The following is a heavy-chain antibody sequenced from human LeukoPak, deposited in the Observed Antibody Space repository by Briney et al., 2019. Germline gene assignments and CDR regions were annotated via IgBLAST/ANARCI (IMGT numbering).Heavy chain of an antibody. CDR3: ARGSITIFGVGDYYYYGMDV. Sequence: SSETLSLTCAVYGWSISGYYWSWIRQPPGKGLEWIGEINHGATTNYNPSLKSRVTISGDTSKNQFSLKLSSVTAADTAVYYCARGSITIFGVGDYYYYGMDVWGQGTTVTVSS. J-gene: IGHJ6*02. D-gene: IGHD3-3*01. CDR2: INHGATT. V-gene: IGHV4-34*01. CDR1: GWSISGYY.